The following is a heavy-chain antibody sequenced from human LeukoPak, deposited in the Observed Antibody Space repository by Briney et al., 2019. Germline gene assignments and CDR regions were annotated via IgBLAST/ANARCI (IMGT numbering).Heavy chain of an antibody. Sequence: GGSLRLSCAASGFTFSNYDMHWVRQAPGKGLEWVTFILYDGSNEYYADSVKGRFTISRDNSKNTLYLQMNSLRAEDTAVYYCAREIQYINPFGYWGQGTLVTVSS. CDR2: ILYDGSNE. CDR1: GFTFSNYD. V-gene: IGHV3-30*02. D-gene: IGHD3-16*01. J-gene: IGHJ4*02. CDR3: AREIQYINPFGY.